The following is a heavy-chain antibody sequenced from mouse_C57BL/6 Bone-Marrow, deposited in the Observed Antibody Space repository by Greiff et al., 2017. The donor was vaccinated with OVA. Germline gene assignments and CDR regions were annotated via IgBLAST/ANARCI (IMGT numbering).Heavy chain of an antibody. J-gene: IGHJ4*01. D-gene: IGHD1-1*01. Sequence: QVQLQQSGPELVKPGASVKISCKASGYSFTSYYIHWVKQRPGQGLEWIGWIYPGSGNTKYNEKFKGKATLTADTSSSTAYMQLSSLTSEDTAVYSCARALIYYYSRYAMDYWGPGTSVTVSS. CDR1: GYSFTSYY. CDR2: IYPGSGNT. V-gene: IGHV1-66*01. CDR3: ARALIYYYSRYAMDY.